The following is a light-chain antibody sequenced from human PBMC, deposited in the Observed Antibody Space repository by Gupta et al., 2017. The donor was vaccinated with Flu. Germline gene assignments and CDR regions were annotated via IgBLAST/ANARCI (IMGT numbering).Light chain of an antibody. J-gene: IGLJ3*02. CDR2: GENRGTY. CDR1: SEHSDYM. CDR3: ETWVTKTRV. Sequence: QPVLTQSSSASASLGSSVKLTCTLSSEHSDYMIAWYQQHPGKAPRYLMRGENRGTYSRGSGPLDRFSGSSSGAARYLTISDLQSEDEAYYYCETWVTKTRVFGGGTKMTVL. V-gene: IGLV4-60*03.